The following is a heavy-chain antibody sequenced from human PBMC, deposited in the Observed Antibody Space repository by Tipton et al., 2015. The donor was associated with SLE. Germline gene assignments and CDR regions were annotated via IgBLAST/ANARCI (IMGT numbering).Heavy chain of an antibody. J-gene: IGHJ6*02. CDR3: AKDIEGAVVAGLDV. CDR2: ISWRGGVI. CDR1: GFTFDDYA. Sequence: SLRLSCAASGFTFDDYAMHWVRQAPGKGLEWVACISWRGGVIACADSVRGRFTISRDHAKNSLFLQMNSLRVEDTALYYCAKDIEGAVVAGLDVWGQGTTVTVSS. V-gene: IGHV3-9*01. D-gene: IGHD2-21*01.